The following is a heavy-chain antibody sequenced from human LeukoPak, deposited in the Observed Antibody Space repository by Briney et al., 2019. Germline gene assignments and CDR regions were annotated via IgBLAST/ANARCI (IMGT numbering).Heavy chain of an antibody. CDR2: IGTAGDT. D-gene: IGHD1-26*01. V-gene: IGHV3-13*01. Sequence: GGSLRLSCAASGFTFSSYDMHWVRQATGKGLEWVSAIGTAGDTYYADSVKGRFTISRDNSKNTLYLQMNSLRAEDTAVYYCARDRVGATRYYGMDVWGQGTTVTVSS. CDR1: GFTFSSYD. CDR3: ARDRVGATRYYGMDV. J-gene: IGHJ6*02.